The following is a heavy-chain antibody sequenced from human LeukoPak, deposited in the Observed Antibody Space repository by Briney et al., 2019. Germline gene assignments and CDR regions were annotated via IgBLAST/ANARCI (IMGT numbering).Heavy chain of an antibody. V-gene: IGHV3-21*04. J-gene: IGHJ6*03. Sequence: GGSLRLSCAASGFTFSSYSMNWVRQAPGKGLEWVSSISSSSSYIYYADSVKGRFTISRDNAKNSLYLQMNSLRAEDTALYYCARGLRYSSPYYYYYMDVWGKGTTATVSS. D-gene: IGHD6-13*01. CDR3: ARGLRYSSPYYYYYMDV. CDR1: GFTFSSYS. CDR2: ISSSSSYI.